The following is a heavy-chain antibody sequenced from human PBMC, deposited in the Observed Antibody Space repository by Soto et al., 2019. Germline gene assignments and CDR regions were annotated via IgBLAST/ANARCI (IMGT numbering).Heavy chain of an antibody. J-gene: IGHJ5*02. V-gene: IGHV3-23*01. CDR3: AKDGGGSCYIGCWFAP. CDR2: ISASGGTT. D-gene: IGHD2-21*01. CDR1: GFTFSSYA. Sequence: EVQLLESGGDLVQPGGSLRLSCAASGFTFSSYAMRWVRQAPGKGLEWVSAISASGGTTYYADSVQGRFTISRDNSKNTLYLQMSSLRAEDTAVYYCAKDGGGSCYIGCWFAPWGQGTLVTVSS.